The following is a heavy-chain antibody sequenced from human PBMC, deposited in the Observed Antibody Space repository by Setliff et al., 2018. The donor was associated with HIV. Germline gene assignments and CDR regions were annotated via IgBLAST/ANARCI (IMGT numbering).Heavy chain of an antibody. CDR3: VIQQGDPL. CDR2: ISWNSGSI. CDR1: GFTFSDYY. V-gene: IGHV3-11*04. Sequence: GGSLRLSCAASGFTFSDYYMSWIRQAPGKGLEWVSGISWNSGSIGYVDSVKGRFTISRDNAKNSLYLQMNSLRAEDTAVYYCVIQQGDPLWGQGTLVTVSS. D-gene: IGHD2-21*02. J-gene: IGHJ4*02.